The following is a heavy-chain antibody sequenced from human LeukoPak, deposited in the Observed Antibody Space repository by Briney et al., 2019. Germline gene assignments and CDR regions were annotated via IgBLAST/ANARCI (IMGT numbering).Heavy chain of an antibody. CDR3: ATDHHYDLYYYYMDV. Sequence: GGSLRLSCAASGFTFSSYSMNWVRQAPGRGLEWVSSISSSSSYIYYADSVKGRFTISRDNAKNSLYLQMNSLRAEDTAVYYCATDHHYDLYYYYMDVWGKGTTVTVSS. CDR2: ISSSSSYI. J-gene: IGHJ6*03. D-gene: IGHD3-3*01. CDR1: GFTFSSYS. V-gene: IGHV3-21*01.